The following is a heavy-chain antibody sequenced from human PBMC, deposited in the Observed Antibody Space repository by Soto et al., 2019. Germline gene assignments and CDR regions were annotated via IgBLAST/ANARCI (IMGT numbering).Heavy chain of an antibody. J-gene: IGHJ4*02. D-gene: IGHD5-18*01. CDR2: ISAYNGNT. CDR3: ASSLLVGYGLEGESD. CDR1: GYSFTSYG. Sequence: QVQLVKSGAEVKKPGASVKVSCKASGYSFTSYGISWVRQAPAQGLEWMGWISAYNGNTNYAQKLQGRVTMTTDTSTSTAYMELRSLRSDDTAVFYCASSLLVGYGLEGESDWGQGTLVTVSS. V-gene: IGHV1-18*01.